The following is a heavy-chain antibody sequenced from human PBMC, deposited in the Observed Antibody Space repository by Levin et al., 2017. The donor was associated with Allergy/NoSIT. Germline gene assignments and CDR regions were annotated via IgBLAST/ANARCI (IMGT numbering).Heavy chain of an antibody. Sequence: GESLKISCKASGYTCTGYYMHWVRQAPGQGLEWMGRINPNSGGTNYAQKFQGRVTMTRDTSISTAYMELSRLRSDDTAVYYCARVFTVRERDWLLGSYWGQGTLVTVSS. CDR3: ARVFTVRERDWLLGSY. J-gene: IGHJ4*02. D-gene: IGHD3-9*01. CDR2: INPNSGGT. CDR1: GYTCTGYY. V-gene: IGHV1-2*06.